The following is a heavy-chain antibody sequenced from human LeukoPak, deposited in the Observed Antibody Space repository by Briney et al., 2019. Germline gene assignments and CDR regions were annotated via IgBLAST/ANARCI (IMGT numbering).Heavy chain of an antibody. Sequence: GRSLRLSCAASGFTFRNHAIHWVRQAPGQGLEWVAVISDDGSSKYYADSVKGRFIISRDNSKNTLYLQMNSLRAEETAVYFCARGHSGSYWLIDYWGQGTLVIVSS. CDR2: ISDDGSSK. D-gene: IGHD1-26*01. V-gene: IGHV3-30-3*01. CDR1: GFTFRNHA. J-gene: IGHJ4*02. CDR3: ARGHSGSYWLIDY.